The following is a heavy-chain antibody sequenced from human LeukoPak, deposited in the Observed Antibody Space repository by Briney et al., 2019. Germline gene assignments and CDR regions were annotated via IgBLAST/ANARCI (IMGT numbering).Heavy chain of an antibody. D-gene: IGHD3-16*01. Sequence: PSETLSLTCTVSGGSISSGDYYWSWIRQPPGKGLEWIGEINHSGSTNYNPSLKSRVTISVDTSKNQFSLKLSSVTAADTAVYYCARGLRLGELRDYWGQGTLVTVSS. CDR1: GGSISSGDYY. CDR3: ARGLRLGELRDY. CDR2: INHSGST. J-gene: IGHJ4*02. V-gene: IGHV4-39*07.